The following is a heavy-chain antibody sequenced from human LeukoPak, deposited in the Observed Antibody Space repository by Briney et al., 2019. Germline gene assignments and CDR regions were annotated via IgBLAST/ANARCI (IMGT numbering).Heavy chain of an antibody. Sequence: GGSLRLSCAASAFIFSNYALSWVRQAPGRGREWVSGISGRGGVTYYADSVKGRFTSSRDNSKNTLYLQMTSLRAEDTAVYYCAKADKIAVAGIGYFDYWGQGTLVTVSS. D-gene: IGHD6-19*01. V-gene: IGHV3-23*01. CDR3: AKADKIAVAGIGYFDY. CDR1: AFIFSNYA. J-gene: IGHJ4*02. CDR2: ISGRGGVT.